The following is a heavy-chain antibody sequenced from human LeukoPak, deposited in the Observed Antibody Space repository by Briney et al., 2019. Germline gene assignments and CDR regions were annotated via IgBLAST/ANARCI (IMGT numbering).Heavy chain of an antibody. CDR2: IYYSGST. CDR3: ARAVAYGIDTGYFDY. J-gene: IGHJ4*02. V-gene: IGHV4-59*01. CDR1: GGSISSYY. Sequence: PSETLSLTCTVSGGSISSYYWSWIRQPPGKGLEWIGYIYYSGSTNYKPSLKSRVTISVDTSKNQFSLNLNSVTAADTAVYYCARAVAYGIDTGYFDYWGQGTLVTVSS. D-gene: IGHD2-8*02.